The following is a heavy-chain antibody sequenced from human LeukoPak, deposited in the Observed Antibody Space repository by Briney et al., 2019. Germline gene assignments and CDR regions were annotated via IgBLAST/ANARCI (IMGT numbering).Heavy chain of an antibody. CDR2: IWYDGSNK. J-gene: IGHJ6*03. V-gene: IGHV3-33*06. CDR1: GFTFSSYG. CDR3: AKGYSSSWTNYYYYYYMDV. Sequence: GRSLRLSCAASGFTFSSYGMHWVRQAPGKGLEWVAVIWYDGSNKYYADSVKGRFTISRDNSKNTLYLQMNSLGAEDTAVYYCAKGYSSSWTNYYYYYYMDVWGKGTTVTVSS. D-gene: IGHD6-13*01.